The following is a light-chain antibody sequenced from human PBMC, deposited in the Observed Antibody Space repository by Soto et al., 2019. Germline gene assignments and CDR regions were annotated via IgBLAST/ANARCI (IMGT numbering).Light chain of an antibody. CDR2: DAS. J-gene: IGKJ1*01. V-gene: IGKV1-5*01. CDR1: QSISSW. CDR3: QQYNSYSPET. Sequence: DIQMTQSPSTLSACVGDRVTITCRASQSISSWLAWYQQKPGKAPKLLIYDASSLESGVPSRFSGSGSGTEFTLTISSLQPDDFAIYYCQQYNSYSPETFGQGTKVEIK.